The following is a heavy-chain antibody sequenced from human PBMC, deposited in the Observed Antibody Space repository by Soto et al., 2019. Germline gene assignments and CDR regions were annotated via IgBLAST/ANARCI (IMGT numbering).Heavy chain of an antibody. D-gene: IGHD1-26*01. J-gene: IGHJ5*02. V-gene: IGHV3-23*01. CDR1: GFIFEDFG. CDR2: ISGSGFKK. Sequence: LGGSLRLSCAASGFIFEDFGMSWVRQAPGKGLEWISSISGSGFKKYYADSVKGRFTIPRDNSKSTVYLELNNLSAEDTAVYHCAKNQGVELVPLATVDWFDPWGQGSVVTVSS. CDR3: AKNQGVELVPLATVDWFDP.